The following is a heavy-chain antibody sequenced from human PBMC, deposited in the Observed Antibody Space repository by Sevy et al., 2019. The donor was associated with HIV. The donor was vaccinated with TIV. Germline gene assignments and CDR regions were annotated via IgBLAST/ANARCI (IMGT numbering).Heavy chain of an antibody. J-gene: IGHJ4*02. V-gene: IGHV1-2*02. CDR3: ARAIKWTYCSDSNCRHFDS. D-gene: IGHD2-15*01. Sequence: ASVKVSCKASGYTFTDYYIHWVRQAPGQGLEWVGWMNPSSGATLYAQKFKARVTMTRDTSMTTAYMDLTNLESDDTAVYFSARAIKWTYCSDSNCRHFDSWGQGTLVTVSS. CDR2: MNPSSGAT. CDR1: GYTFTDYY.